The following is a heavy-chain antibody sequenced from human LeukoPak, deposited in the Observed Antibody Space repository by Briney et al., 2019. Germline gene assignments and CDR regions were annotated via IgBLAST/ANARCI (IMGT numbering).Heavy chain of an antibody. CDR1: GFTFNIGG. D-gene: IGHD3/OR15-3a*01. Sequence: GGSLRLSCAASGFTFNIGGKSWVRQAPGKGLEWVSTIRNDGGDTHYADFVKGRLTISRENCKNTLYPQMNSLRTDDTAVYYCAKDAGWDWPFDYWGQGILVSVSS. V-gene: IGHV3-23*01. CDR3: AKDAGWDWPFDY. J-gene: IGHJ4*02. CDR2: IRNDGGDT.